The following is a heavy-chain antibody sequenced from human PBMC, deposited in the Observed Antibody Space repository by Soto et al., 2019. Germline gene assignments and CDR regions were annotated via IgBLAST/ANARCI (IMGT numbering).Heavy chain of an antibody. CDR2: IFPIFDRV. CDR3: ARDLEFRDGNISHLDY. J-gene: IGHJ4*02. V-gene: IGHV1-69*13. Sequence: SVKVSCKASGGTFNSHTINWVRQAPGQGLEWMGGIFPIFDRVNYAQKFRGRLTITADESTRTVYLELGSLRSDDTAVYYCARDLEFRDGNISHLDYWGQGTLVTVSS. CDR1: GGTFNSHT. D-gene: IGHD3-10*01.